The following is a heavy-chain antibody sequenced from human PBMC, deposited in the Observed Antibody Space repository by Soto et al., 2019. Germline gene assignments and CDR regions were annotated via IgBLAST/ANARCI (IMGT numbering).Heavy chain of an antibody. CDR2: IIHIFGTA. Sequence: QVQLVQSGAEVTKPGSSVKVSCKASGGTFSSYAISWVRQAPGQGLEWMGGIIHIFGTANYAQKFQGRVTMTADQSTSTANMQLSSLRYDDTAVYYCASGAADIVVVQAAMGYYYYGMDVWGKGTTVTVSS. D-gene: IGHD2-2*01. CDR3: ASGAADIVVVQAAMGYYYYGMDV. V-gene: IGHV1-69*01. CDR1: GGTFSSYA. J-gene: IGHJ6*04.